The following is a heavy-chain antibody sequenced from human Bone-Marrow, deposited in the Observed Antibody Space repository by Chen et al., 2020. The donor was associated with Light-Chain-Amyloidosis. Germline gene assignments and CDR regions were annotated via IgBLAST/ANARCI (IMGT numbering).Heavy chain of an antibody. V-gene: IGHV3-23*01. J-gene: IGHJ4*02. CDR1: GFTFSSYA. CDR2: ISGSGGST. Sequence: EVQLLESGGGLVQPGGSLRLSCAASGFTFSSYAMSWVRQAPGKGLAWVSAISGSGGSTYYADSVKGRFTISRDNSKNTLYLQMNSLRAEDTAVYYCAKDIRYSSGWYYFDYWGQGTLVTVSS. CDR3: AKDIRYSSGWYYFDY. D-gene: IGHD6-19*01.